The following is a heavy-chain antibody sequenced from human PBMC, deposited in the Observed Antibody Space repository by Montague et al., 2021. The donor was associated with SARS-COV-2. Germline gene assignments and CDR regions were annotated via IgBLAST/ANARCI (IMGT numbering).Heavy chain of an antibody. CDR3: WMGGGNGVFDL. J-gene: IGHJ3*01. Sequence: SETLSLTCAVSGGSFSDYYWSWIRQPSGKGLEWIGLEWIGEIQHSRIINYNPSLKSRVTISVDASRNQLSLKLSSVTAADTAVYYCWMGGGNGVFDLWGQGTMVTVSS. CDR1: GGSFSDYY. D-gene: IGHD2-8*01. CDR2: IQHSRII. V-gene: IGHV4-34*01.